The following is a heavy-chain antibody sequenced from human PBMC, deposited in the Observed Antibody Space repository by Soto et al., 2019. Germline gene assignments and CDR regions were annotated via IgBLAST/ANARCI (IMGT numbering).Heavy chain of an antibody. D-gene: IGHD3-9*01. Sequence: GGSLRLSCTASGFTFGDYVLSWVRQAPGKGPEWVAFIRSKVHGGTTEYAASVKGRFSISRDESETIAYLQMNSLKTEDSGVYYCTVGHDILTGFPYYYGVDVWGQGTTATVSS. CDR1: GFTFGDYV. V-gene: IGHV3-49*04. CDR3: TVGHDILTGFPYYYGVDV. J-gene: IGHJ6*02. CDR2: IRSKVHGGTT.